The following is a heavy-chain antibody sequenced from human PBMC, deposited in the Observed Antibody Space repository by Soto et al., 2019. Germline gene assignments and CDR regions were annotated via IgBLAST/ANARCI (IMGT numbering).Heavy chain of an antibody. J-gene: IGHJ6*03. Sequence: EVQLVESGGGLVQPGGSLRLSCAASGFTFSSYSMNWVRQAPGKGLEWVSYISSSSSTIYYADSVKGRFTISRDNAKNSLYLQMNSLRAEDTAVYYCARDRRSAVLWSDYYYYYMDVWGKGTTVTVSS. CDR3: ARDRRSAVLWSDYYYYYMDV. CDR1: GFTFSSYS. D-gene: IGHD5-18*01. CDR2: ISSSSSTI. V-gene: IGHV3-48*01.